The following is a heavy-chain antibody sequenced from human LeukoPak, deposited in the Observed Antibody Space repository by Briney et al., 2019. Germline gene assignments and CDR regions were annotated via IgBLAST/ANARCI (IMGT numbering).Heavy chain of an antibody. V-gene: IGHV1-69*13. CDR3: AREEERLAIFGVTNSRFDY. D-gene: IGHD3-3*01. CDR1: GGTFSSYA. J-gene: IGHJ4*02. CDR2: IIPIFGTA. Sequence: SVKVSCKASGGTFSSYAISWVRQAPGQGLEWMGGIIPIFGTANYAQKFQGRVTITADESTSTAYMELSSLRSEDTAVYYCAREEERLAIFGVTNSRFDYWGQGTLVTVSS.